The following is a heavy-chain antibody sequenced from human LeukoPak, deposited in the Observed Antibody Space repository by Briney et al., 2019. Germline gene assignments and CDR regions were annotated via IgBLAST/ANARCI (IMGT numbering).Heavy chain of an antibody. D-gene: IGHD1-7*01. CDR3: ARDRTGTPSNWFDP. V-gene: IGHV3-21*01. CDR2: ISSSSDYM. Sequence: GGSLRLSCAASGFTFSSYRMSWVRQAPGKGLEWVSSISSSSDYMYYADSLKGRFTISRDNAKNSLYLQMNSLRAEDTAVYYCARDRTGTPSNWFDPWGQGTLVTVSS. CDR1: GFTFSSYR. J-gene: IGHJ5*02.